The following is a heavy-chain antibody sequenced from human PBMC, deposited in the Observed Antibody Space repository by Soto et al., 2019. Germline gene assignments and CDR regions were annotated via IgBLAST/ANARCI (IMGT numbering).Heavy chain of an antibody. CDR1: GFTFKNCA. J-gene: IGHJ5*02. CDR2: VSGSGEST. D-gene: IGHD3-16*01. V-gene: IGHV3-23*01. Sequence: HPGGSLRLSCVASGFTFKNCAMSWVRQTPGKGLEWVSAVSGSGESTYYADVVKGRFTISRDNSKNTVYLQMNSLRAEDTAIYYCARNPFTGSPSLNWFDPWGQGILVTVSS. CDR3: ARNPFTGSPSLNWFDP.